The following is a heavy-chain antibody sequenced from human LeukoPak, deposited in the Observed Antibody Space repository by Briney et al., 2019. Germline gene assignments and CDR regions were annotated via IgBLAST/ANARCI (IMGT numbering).Heavy chain of an antibody. CDR2: INPGDGST. V-gene: IGHV1-46*01. J-gene: IGHJ6*02. CDR3: ARLRGYHNYGIDV. D-gene: IGHD3-16*02. CDR1: GYIFTSYY. Sequence: ASVKLSCKASGYIFTSYYIHWVRQAPGQGLEWMGIINPGDGSTGYAQKFQGRVTMTRDTSINTSYMQLSRLRSDDPAVYYCARLRGYHNYGIDVWGQGTTVTVSS.